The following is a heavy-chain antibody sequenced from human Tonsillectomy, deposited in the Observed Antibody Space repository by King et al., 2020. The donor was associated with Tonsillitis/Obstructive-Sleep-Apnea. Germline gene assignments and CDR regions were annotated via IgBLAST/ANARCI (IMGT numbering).Heavy chain of an antibody. J-gene: IGHJ4*02. CDR1: GGSFSGYY. V-gene: IGHV4-34*01. Sequence: VQLQQWGAGLLRPSETLSLSCAVYGGSFSGYYWTWIRQPPGKGLEWIWEINHSGTTNYNPTPKSRVTISVDTSKNQFSLKVTTVTAADTAVYYCARGIVGSTRGLFDSWGQGTLVTVSS. CDR3: ARGIVGSTRGLFDS. CDR2: INHSGTT. D-gene: IGHD1-26*01.